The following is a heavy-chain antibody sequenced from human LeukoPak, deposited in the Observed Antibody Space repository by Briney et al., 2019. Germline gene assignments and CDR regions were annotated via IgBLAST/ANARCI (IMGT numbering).Heavy chain of an antibody. CDR1: GGSFSGYY. CDR3: ARRRGSGLTRFDY. Sequence: SETLSLTCAVYGGSFSGYYWSWIRQPPGKGLEWIGEINHSGSTNYNPSLKSRVTISVDTSKNQFSLKLSSVTAADTAVYYCARRRGSGLTRFDYWGQGTLVTVSS. CDR2: INHSGST. J-gene: IGHJ4*02. D-gene: IGHD6-19*01. V-gene: IGHV4-34*01.